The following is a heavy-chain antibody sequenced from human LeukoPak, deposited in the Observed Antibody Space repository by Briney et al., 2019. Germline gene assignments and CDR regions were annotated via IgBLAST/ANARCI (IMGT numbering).Heavy chain of an antibody. D-gene: IGHD3-9*01. CDR2: ISSSSSYI. CDR3: ARVGLRYFDWSYFDY. Sequence: GGSLRLSCAASGFTFSSYSMNWVRQAPGKGLEWASSISSSSSYIYYADSVKGRFTISRDNAKNSLYLQMNSLRAEDTAVYYCARVGLRYFDWSYFDYWGQGTLVTVSS. J-gene: IGHJ4*02. CDR1: GFTFSSYS. V-gene: IGHV3-21*01.